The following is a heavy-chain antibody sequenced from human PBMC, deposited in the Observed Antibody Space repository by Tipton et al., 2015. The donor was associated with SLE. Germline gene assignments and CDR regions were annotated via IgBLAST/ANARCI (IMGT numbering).Heavy chain of an antibody. CDR3: ARGTWFGDLRYNWVDS. Sequence: TLSLTCTVSGGSISSGDYYWSWIRQHPGKGLEYIGFIYYSGSTYYNPSLKNRLTISVDTSENQFSLQLRSVTAADTAIYYCARGTWFGDLRYNWVDSWGQGILVTVSS. CDR2: IYYSGST. D-gene: IGHD3-10*01. J-gene: IGHJ5*01. V-gene: IGHV4-31*03. CDR1: GGSISSGDYY.